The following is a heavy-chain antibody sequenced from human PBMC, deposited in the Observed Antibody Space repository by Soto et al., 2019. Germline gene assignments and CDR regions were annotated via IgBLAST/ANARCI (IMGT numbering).Heavy chain of an antibody. V-gene: IGHV4-4*03. D-gene: IGHD4-17*01. CDR2: IYHSGST. CDR3: AIRTTVTTRLGY. CDR1: GVSISSRNW. Sequence: QVHLQESGPGLVKPPGTLSLTCAVSGVSISSRNWWSGFRQPPGKGLEWIGAIYHSGSTNNNPALKMRVTISVDKSKNQSSLKLSSVTAADTDVYYCAIRTTVTTRLGYWGQGTLVTVSS. J-gene: IGHJ4*02.